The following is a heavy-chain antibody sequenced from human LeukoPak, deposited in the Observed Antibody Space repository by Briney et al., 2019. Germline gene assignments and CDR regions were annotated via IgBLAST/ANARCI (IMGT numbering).Heavy chain of an antibody. CDR3: ARDGICSSSSCRVYCSAGSCYPAAY. J-gene: IGHJ4*02. CDR2: ISTYSGYT. CDR1: GYTFSSYG. V-gene: IGHV1-18*01. Sequence: GASVKVSCKASGYTFSSYGISWVRQAPGQGLEWMGWISTYSGYTNYAQKLQGRVTMTTDTSTSTAYMELRSLRSDDTAVYYCARDGICSSSSCRVYCSAGSCYPAAYWGQGTLVTVSS. D-gene: IGHD2-15*01.